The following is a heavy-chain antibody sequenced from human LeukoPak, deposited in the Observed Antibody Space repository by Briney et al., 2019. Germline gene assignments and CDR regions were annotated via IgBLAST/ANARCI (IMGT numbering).Heavy chain of an antibody. D-gene: IGHD1-1*01. V-gene: IGHV4-59*01. J-gene: IGHJ4*02. CDR1: GGSITSYY. CDR2: IYYNGNT. Sequence: PSETLSLTCTVSGGSITSYYWSWIRQPPGQGLEWIGYIYYNGNTNYNPSLKSRVTISVDTSKSQFSLNLSSVTAADTAMYYCTRGLGRFDYWGQEMLLTVSS. CDR3: TRGLGRFDY.